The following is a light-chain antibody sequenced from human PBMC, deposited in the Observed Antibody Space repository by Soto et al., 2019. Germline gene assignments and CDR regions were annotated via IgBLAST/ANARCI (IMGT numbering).Light chain of an antibody. Sequence: QSALTQPPSASGSPGQSVTISCTGTSSDIGAYNYVSWFQQHPGEAPKLIISEVNKRPSGVPDRFSGSKSGNTASLTVSGLQAEEDADYYCTSYGGRDNLMFGGGTKLTVL. CDR3: TSYGGRDNLM. V-gene: IGLV2-8*01. CDR2: EVN. CDR1: SSDIGAYNY. J-gene: IGLJ3*02.